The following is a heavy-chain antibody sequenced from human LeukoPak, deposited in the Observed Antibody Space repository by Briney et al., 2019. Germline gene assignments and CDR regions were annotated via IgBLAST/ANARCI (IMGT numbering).Heavy chain of an antibody. Sequence: SETLSLTCTVSAGSINSGGYFWTWVRQHPGEGLEWIGYIWNSGNSYYNPSLSSRVIISADSSKSTFSLRLSSVTAADTAVYYCARYHCGSTYCPGVDFYGQGTLVTVSS. D-gene: IGHD2-2*01. CDR2: IWNSGNS. CDR3: ARYHCGSTYCPGVDF. CDR1: AGSINSGGYF. J-gene: IGHJ4*02. V-gene: IGHV4-31*03.